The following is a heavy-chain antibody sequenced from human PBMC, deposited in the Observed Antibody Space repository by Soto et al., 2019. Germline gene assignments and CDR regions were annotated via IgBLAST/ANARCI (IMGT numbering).Heavy chain of an antibody. CDR1: GDTFTGYY. D-gene: IGHD3-9*01. CDR2: INPNSGGT. Sequence: GASVKVSCKASGDTFTGYYMQWVRQAPRQGLEWMGWINPNSGGTNYAQKFQGWVTMTRDTSISTAYMELSRLRSDDTAVYYCARGDLLRYFDWLPHFDYWGQGTLVTVSS. J-gene: IGHJ4*02. CDR3: ARGDLLRYFDWLPHFDY. V-gene: IGHV1-2*04.